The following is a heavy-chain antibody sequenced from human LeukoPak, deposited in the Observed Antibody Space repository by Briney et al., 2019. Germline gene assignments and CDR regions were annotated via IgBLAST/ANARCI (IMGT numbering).Heavy chain of an antibody. J-gene: IGHJ4*02. CDR2: ISYDGSNK. V-gene: IGHV3-30*18. D-gene: IGHD3-22*01. Sequence: GRSLRLSCAASGFTFSNYGMHWVRQAPGKGLEWVAVISYDGSNKYYADSVKGRFTISRDNSKNTLYVQMNSLRAEDTAVYYCAKPSSGYYIGFDYWGQGTLVTVSS. CDR3: AKPSSGYYIGFDY. CDR1: GFTFSNYG.